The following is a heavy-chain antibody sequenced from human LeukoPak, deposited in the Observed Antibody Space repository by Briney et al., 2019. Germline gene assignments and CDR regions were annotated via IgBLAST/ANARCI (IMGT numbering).Heavy chain of an antibody. J-gene: IGHJ4*02. Sequence: GGSLRLSCAASGFTFDDYAMHWVRQAPGKGLEWVSGISWNSGSIGYADSVKGRFTISRDNAKNSLYLQMNSLRAEDTALYYCAKATLLGYFDYWGQGTLVTVSS. D-gene: IGHD3-16*01. CDR1: GFTFDDYA. CDR3: AKATLLGYFDY. CDR2: ISWNSGSI. V-gene: IGHV3-9*01.